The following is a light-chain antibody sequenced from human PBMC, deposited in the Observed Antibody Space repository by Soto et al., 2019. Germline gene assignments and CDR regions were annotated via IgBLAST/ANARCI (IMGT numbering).Light chain of an antibody. CDR1: QSVSSK. V-gene: IGKV3D-15*01. CDR3: QQYNNWPPIT. CDR2: GAS. J-gene: IGKJ5*01. Sequence: ETAMRQSPATLSVSPGERATLSRRASQSVSSKLAWYQQKPGQAPRLLIYGASTRATGIPARFSGSESGTEFTLSISSLQSEDFAVYYCQQYNNWPPITFGQGTRLEI.